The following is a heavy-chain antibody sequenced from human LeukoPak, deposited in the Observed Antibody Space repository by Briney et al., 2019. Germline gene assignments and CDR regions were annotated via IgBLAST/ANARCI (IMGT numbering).Heavy chain of an antibody. Sequence: GSLRLSCTASGFTFSTYGMHWVRQAPGKGLEWIGYIYYSGSTNYNPSLKSRVTISVDTSKNQFSLKLSSVTAADTAVYYCARETSQKGAHYMDVWGKGTTVTISS. CDR1: GFTFSTYG. J-gene: IGHJ6*03. CDR2: IYYSGST. CDR3: ARETSQKGAHYMDV. D-gene: IGHD3-16*01. V-gene: IGHV4-59*01.